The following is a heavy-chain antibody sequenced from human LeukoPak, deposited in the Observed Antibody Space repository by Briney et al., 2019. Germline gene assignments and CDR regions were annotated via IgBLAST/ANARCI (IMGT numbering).Heavy chain of an antibody. D-gene: IGHD4-17*01. J-gene: IGHJ6*02. Sequence: GGSLRLSCAASGFTFSSYWMSWVRQAPGKGLEWVASIRQDGSVKHYVDSVKGRFTISRENAKNSLYLQMNILRAEDTAVYYCATSYGDYGMDVWGQGTTVTVPS. V-gene: IGHV3-7*01. CDR2: IRQDGSVK. CDR1: GFTFSSYW. CDR3: ATSYGDYGMDV.